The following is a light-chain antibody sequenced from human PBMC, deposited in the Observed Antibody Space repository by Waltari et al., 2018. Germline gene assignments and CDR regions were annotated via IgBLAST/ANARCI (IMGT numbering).Light chain of an antibody. CDR1: ESVSSY. CDR3: QQRSNWPPDIT. J-gene: IGKJ5*01. Sequence: ELVLTQSPATLSLSPGERATLSRRASESVSSYLAWYQQKPGQAPRLLIYDASNRATGIPARFSGSGSGTDFTLTISSLEPEDFAFYYCQQRSNWPPDITFGQGTRLEIK. V-gene: IGKV3-11*01. CDR2: DAS.